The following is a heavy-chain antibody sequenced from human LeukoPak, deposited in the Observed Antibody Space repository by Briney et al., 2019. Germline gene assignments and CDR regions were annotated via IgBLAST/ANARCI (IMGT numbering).Heavy chain of an antibody. CDR2: INHSGST. J-gene: IGHJ3*02. V-gene: IGHV4-34*01. CDR1: GGSFSGYY. Sequence: SETLSLTCAVYGGSFSGYYWSWIRQPPGKGLEWIGEINHSGSTNYNPSLKSRVTISVDTSKNQFSLKLSSVTAADTAVFYCARTRRAFDIWGQGTMVTVSS. CDR3: ARTRRAFDI.